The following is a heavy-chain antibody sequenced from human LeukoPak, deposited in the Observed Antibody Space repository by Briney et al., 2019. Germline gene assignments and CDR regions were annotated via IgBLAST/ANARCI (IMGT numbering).Heavy chain of an antibody. CDR2: INHSGST. CDR1: GGSISSYY. J-gene: IGHJ6*03. Sequence: SETLSLTCTVSGGSISSYYWSWIRQPPGKGLEWTGEINHSGSTNYNPSLKSRVTISVGTSKNQFSLKLSSVTAADTAVYYCARERLDYYYYYMDVWGKGTTVTVSS. CDR3: ARERLDYYYYYMDV. V-gene: IGHV4-34*01.